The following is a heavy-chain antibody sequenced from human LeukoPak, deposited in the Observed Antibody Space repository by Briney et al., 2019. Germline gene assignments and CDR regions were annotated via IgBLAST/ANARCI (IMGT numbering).Heavy chain of an antibody. Sequence: PGGSLRLSCAASGFTFSTYAMSWVRQAPGKGLEWVSRISGSGNSKNYADSVKGRFTTSRDNSKNTLYLQMNSLRAEDTAVYYCAKDRERPGLYYFDYWGQGSLVTVSS. V-gene: IGHV3-23*01. CDR1: GFTFSTYA. CDR3: AKDRERPGLYYFDY. J-gene: IGHJ4*02. CDR2: ISGSGNSK.